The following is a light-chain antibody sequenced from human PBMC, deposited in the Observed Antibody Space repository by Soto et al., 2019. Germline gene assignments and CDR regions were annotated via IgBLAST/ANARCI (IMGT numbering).Light chain of an antibody. CDR3: QSYDSSLSGHVV. CDR2: GNS. Sequence: QPVLTQTPSVSGAPGQRVTISCTGSSSNIGAGYDVHWYQQLPGTAPKLLIYGNSNRPSGVPDRFSGSKSGTSASLAITGLRAQDEADYYCQSYDSSLSGHVVFGGGTKLTVL. CDR1: SSNIGAGYD. J-gene: IGLJ2*01. V-gene: IGLV1-40*01.